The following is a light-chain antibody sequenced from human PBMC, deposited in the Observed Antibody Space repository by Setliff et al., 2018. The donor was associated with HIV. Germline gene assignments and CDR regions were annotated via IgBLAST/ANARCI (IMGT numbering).Light chain of an antibody. V-gene: IGLV2-11*01. J-gene: IGLJ1*01. CDR2: DVN. CDR1: TSDVGGYDF. CDR3: CSYAGSQTFL. Sequence: QSALTQPRSVSGSPGQSVTISCSGPTSDVGGYDFVSWYQHHPGRAPKLMIYDVNKRPSGVPDRFSASKSGNTASLTISGLQAEDEADYYCCSYAGSQTFLFGTGTKVTVL.